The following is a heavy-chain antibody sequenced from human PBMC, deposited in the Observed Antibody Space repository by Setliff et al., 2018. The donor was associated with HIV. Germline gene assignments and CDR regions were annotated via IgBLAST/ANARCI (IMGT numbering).Heavy chain of an antibody. CDR1: GFTFSSYS. J-gene: IGHJ3*02. CDR3: ARDRPHYYDSSGYAFDI. Sequence: PGESLKISCAASGFTFSSYSMNWVRQAPGKGLEWVSSISSSSGYIHYADSLKGRFTISRDNAKNSPYLQMIRLRAEDTAVYYCARDRPHYYDSSGYAFDIWGQGTMVTVSS. V-gene: IGHV3-21*01. CDR2: ISSSSGYI. D-gene: IGHD3-22*01.